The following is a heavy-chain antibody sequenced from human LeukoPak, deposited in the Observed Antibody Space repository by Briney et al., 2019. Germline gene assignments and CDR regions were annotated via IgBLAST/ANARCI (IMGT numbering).Heavy chain of an antibody. J-gene: IGHJ4*02. V-gene: IGHV3-30-3*01. D-gene: IGHD3-22*01. CDR2: ISYDGSSG. Sequence: PGGSLRLSCAASGFAFSSYNMNWVRQAPGKGLEWVALISYDGSSGYYTDSVKGRFTISRDNSKNTLYLQMNSLRAEDTALYYCARDEHYLDGSGYYFDSWGQGTLVTVSS. CDR3: ARDEHYLDGSGYYFDS. CDR1: GFAFSSYN.